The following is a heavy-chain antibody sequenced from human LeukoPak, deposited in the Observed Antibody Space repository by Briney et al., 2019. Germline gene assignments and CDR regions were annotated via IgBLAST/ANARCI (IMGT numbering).Heavy chain of an antibody. CDR3: AKDYGSRTCCHGGDASAI. J-gene: IGHJ3*02. CDR1: GFTLRNYA. D-gene: IGHD2-2*01. Sequence: GGSLRLSCAFCGFTLRNYAMSWVSQAPGKGLEWVSAISGSGGSTYYADSVKGRFTISRDNSKNTLYLQMNSLRVEDTAVYYCAKDYGSRTCCHGGDASAIWGQGTMVTVSS. V-gene: IGHV3-23*01. CDR2: ISGSGGST.